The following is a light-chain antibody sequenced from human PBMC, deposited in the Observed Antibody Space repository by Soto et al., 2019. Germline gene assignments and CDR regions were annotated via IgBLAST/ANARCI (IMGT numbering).Light chain of an antibody. CDR2: DAS. CDR3: QQYDYLWT. V-gene: IGKV3-15*01. J-gene: IGKJ1*01. CDR1: QSVRSN. Sequence: EMVMTQSPATLSVSPGESATLSCRASQSVRSNLAWYQQKPGQAPRLLIYDASTRAPGIPARFSGSGSETEFTLTISSLQSEDFAVYYCQQYDYLWTFGQGTKVEIK.